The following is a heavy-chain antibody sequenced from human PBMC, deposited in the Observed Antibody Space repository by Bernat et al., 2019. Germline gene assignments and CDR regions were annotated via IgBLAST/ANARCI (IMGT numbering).Heavy chain of an antibody. Sequence: EVQLLESGGGLVQPGGSLRLSCAASGFTFSSYAMSWVRQAPGKGLEWVSGISGSGGSTYYADSVKGRFTVSRDNSKNTLYLQINSLRAEDTAVYYCARDPCSINWYFDHWGQGTLVTVSS. CDR3: ARDPCSINWYFDH. CDR1: GFTFSSYA. CDR2: ISGSGGST. V-gene: IGHV3-23*01. D-gene: IGHD6-13*01. J-gene: IGHJ4*02.